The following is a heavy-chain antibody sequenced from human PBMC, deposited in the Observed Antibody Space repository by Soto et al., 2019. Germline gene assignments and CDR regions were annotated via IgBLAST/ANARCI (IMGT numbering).Heavy chain of an antibody. CDR1: GGTFSSYA. Sequence: GASVKVSCKASGGTFSSYAISWVRQAPGQGLEWMGGIIPIFGTANYAQTFQGRVTITADESTSTAYMELSSLRAEDTAVFYCATEEVITIFEVPRYYYYVLDVWGQGTTVTVSS. J-gene: IGHJ6*02. D-gene: IGHD3-3*01. CDR2: IIPIFGTA. CDR3: ATEEVITIFEVPRYYYYVLDV. V-gene: IGHV1-69*13.